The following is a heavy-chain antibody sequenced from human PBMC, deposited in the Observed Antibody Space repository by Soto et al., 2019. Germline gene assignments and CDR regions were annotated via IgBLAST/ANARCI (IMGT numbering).Heavy chain of an antibody. J-gene: IGHJ4*02. V-gene: IGHV4-59*08. CDR3: ARLYSNYVRYFDY. CDR2: IYYSGST. CDR1: GGSISSYY. D-gene: IGHD4-4*01. Sequence: SETLSLTCTVSGGSISSYYWSWIRQPPGKGLEWIGYIYYSGSTNYNPSLKSRVTISVDTSKNQFSLKLSSVTAADTAVYYCARLYSNYVRYFDYWGQGTLVTVSS.